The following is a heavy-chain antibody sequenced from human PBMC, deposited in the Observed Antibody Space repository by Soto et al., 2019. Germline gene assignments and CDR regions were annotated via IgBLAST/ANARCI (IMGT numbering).Heavy chain of an antibody. CDR1: GVSFSSSW. D-gene: IGHD4-17*01. CDR3: ARTNGDYGGVFDY. Sequence: EVQLVESGGGLVQPGGSLRLSCAASGVSFSSSWMSWVRQAPGKGPEWVAIIRHDGTEKYYVDSVKGRFTISRDNENSLYLQMNSLRAEDTAVYYCARTNGDYGGVFDYWGQGTLVTVSS. J-gene: IGHJ4*02. V-gene: IGHV3-7*03. CDR2: IRHDGTEK.